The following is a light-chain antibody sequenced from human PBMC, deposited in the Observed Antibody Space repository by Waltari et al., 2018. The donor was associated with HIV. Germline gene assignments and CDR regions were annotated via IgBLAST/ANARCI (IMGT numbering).Light chain of an antibody. J-gene: IGLJ3*02. CDR1: SSNIGSNS. CDR2: MNH. CDR3: ATWDDSLNGWV. V-gene: IGLV1-44*01. Sequence: QSVLTQPPSASGTPGQGVTISCSGSSSNIGSNSVNWYQQFPGTAPKLHSEMNHARPEGVPDRFTGSKSGIAGFLAISGLQTEDEADYCCATWDDSLNGWVICGGIDLTVL.